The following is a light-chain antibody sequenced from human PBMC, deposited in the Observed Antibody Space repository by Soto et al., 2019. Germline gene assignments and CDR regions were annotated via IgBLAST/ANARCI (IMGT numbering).Light chain of an antibody. J-gene: IGLJ2*01. Sequence: QSALTQPASVSGSPGQSITISCTGTSSDVGGYNYVSWYQQHPGKAPKLMIYDVSNRPSGVSNRSSGSKSDNTASLTISGLPAEAEADYYCSSYTSSSTLLVFGGGPTVTVL. CDR2: DVS. CDR3: SSYTSSSTLLV. V-gene: IGLV2-14*01. CDR1: SSDVGGYNY.